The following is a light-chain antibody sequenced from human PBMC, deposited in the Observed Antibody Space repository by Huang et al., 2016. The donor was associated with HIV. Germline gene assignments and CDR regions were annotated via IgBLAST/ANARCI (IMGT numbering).Light chain of an antibody. Sequence: DIQMTQSPPSLSASVGDRVTFTCRANQNVSKSLTWYQQKPGKAPKLVIYAASTLATGVPSRFSGSGSGSHFNLNIRNLQPEDFATYYCHQSFSVPRTFG. J-gene: IGKJ1*01. V-gene: IGKV1-39*01. CDR1: QNVSKS. CDR3: HQSFSVPRT. CDR2: AAS.